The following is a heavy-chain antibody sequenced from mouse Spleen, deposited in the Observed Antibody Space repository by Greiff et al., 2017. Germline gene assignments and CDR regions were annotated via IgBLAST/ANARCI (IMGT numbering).Heavy chain of an antibody. CDR2: ISYAGSN. CDR1: GYSITSGYY. J-gene: IGHJ4*01. D-gene: IGHD2-2*01. CDR3: ARGGLRLYAMDY. Sequence: VQLQQSGPGLVKPSQSLSLTCSVTGYSITSGYYWNWIRQFPGNKLEWMGYISYAGSNNYNPSLKNRISITRDTSKNQFFLKLNSVTTEDTATYYCARGGLRLYAMDYWGQGTSVTVSS. V-gene: IGHV3-6*01.